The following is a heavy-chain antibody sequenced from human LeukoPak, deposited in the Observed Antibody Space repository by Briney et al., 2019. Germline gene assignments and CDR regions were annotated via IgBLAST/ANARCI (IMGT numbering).Heavy chain of an antibody. Sequence: ASVKVSCKASGYTFTSYGISCVRQAPGQGLEWMGWISAYNGNTNYAQKLQGRVTMTTDTSTSTAYMELRSLRSDDTAVYYCARNYDFWRGSLPFGYWGQGTLVTVSS. CDR1: GYTFTSYG. J-gene: IGHJ4*02. CDR2: ISAYNGNT. CDR3: ARNYDFWRGSLPFGY. D-gene: IGHD3-3*01. V-gene: IGHV1-18*01.